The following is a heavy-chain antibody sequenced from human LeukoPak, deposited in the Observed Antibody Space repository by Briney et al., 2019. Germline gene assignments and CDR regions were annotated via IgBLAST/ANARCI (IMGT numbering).Heavy chain of an antibody. CDR2: ISSNGGST. V-gene: IGHV3-64*01. Sequence: PGGSLRLSCAASGFTFSSYAMHWVRQAPGKGLEYVSAISSNGGSTYYANSVKGRFTISRDNSKNTLYLQMGSLRAEDMAVYYCARVYSSSWYYFDYWGQGTLVTVSS. D-gene: IGHD6-13*01. CDR3: ARVYSSSWYYFDY. CDR1: GFTFSSYA. J-gene: IGHJ4*02.